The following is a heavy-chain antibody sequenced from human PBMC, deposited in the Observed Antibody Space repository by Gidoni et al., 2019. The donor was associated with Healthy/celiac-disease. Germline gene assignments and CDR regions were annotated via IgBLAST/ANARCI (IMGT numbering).Heavy chain of an antibody. CDR1: GGSFSGYY. CDR2: INHSGST. CDR3: ARAPFYSSGQFDY. D-gene: IGHD6-19*01. V-gene: IGHV4-34*01. J-gene: IGHJ4*02. Sequence: QVQLQQWGAGLLKPSETLSLTCAGYGGSFSGYYWSWIRQPPGKGLEWIGEINHSGSTNYNPSLTSRVTISVDTSKNQFSLKLSSVTAADTAVYYCARAPFYSSGQFDYWGQGTLVTVSS.